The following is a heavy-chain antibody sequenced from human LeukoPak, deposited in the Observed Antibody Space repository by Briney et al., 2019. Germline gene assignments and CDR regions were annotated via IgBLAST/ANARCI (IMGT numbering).Heavy chain of an antibody. CDR2: IRSKANSYAT. D-gene: IGHD3-10*01. J-gene: IGHJ4*02. CDR1: GFTFSGSA. CDR3: TSDAYGSGRPNDY. Sequence: PGGSLRLSCAASGFTFSGSAMHWVRQASGKGLEWVGRIRSKANSYATAYAASVKGRFTISRGDSKNTAYLQMNSLKTEDTAVYYCTSDAYGSGRPNDYWGQGTLVTVSS. V-gene: IGHV3-73*01.